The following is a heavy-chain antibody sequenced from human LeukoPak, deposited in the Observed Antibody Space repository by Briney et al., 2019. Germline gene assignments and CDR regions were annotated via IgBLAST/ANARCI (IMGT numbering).Heavy chain of an antibody. D-gene: IGHD2-2*01. CDR2: INPSGGST. CDR3: ARDAGYCSSTSCCPGGYFDY. Sequence: ASVKISCKASGYTFTSYYMHWVRQAPGQGLEWMGIINPSGGSTSYAQKSQGRVTMTRDTSTSTVYMELSSLRSEDTAVYYCARDAGYCSSTSCCPGGYFDYWGQGTLVTVSS. CDR1: GYTFTSYY. J-gene: IGHJ4*02. V-gene: IGHV1-46*01.